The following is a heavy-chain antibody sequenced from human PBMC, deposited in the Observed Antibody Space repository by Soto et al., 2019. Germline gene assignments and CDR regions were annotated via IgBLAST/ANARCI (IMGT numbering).Heavy chain of an antibody. J-gene: IGHJ6*02. CDR2: IWYDGNDK. D-gene: IGHD7-27*01. CDR3: ARGVGNFYYAMDV. V-gene: IGHV3-33*01. Sequence: QVQLVESGGGVVQPGRSLRLSCAASGFTFSSYGMHWVRQAPGKGLEWVAVIWYDGNDKYYADSVKGRFTISRDNSRNTLFLHMSSLRAEDTAVYYCARGVGNFYYAMDVWGQGTTVTVSS. CDR1: GFTFSSYG.